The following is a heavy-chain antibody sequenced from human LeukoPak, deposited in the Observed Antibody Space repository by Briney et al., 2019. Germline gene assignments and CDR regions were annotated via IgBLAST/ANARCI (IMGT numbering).Heavy chain of an antibody. CDR3: ARGRGPKNYWFDP. Sequence: SETLSLTCTVSGGSISSGGYYWSWIRQHPGKGLEWIGYSYYSGSTYYNPSLKSRVTISVDTSKNQFSLKLSSVTAADTAVYYCARGRGPKNYWFDPWGQGTLVTVSS. D-gene: IGHD3-10*01. CDR1: GGSISSGGYY. V-gene: IGHV4-31*03. CDR2: SYYSGST. J-gene: IGHJ5*02.